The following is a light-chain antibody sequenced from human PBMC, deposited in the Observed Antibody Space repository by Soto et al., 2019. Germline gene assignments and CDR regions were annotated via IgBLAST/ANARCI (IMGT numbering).Light chain of an antibody. V-gene: IGKV3-20*01. Sequence: EILLTQSPGTLSLSPGERATLSCRARQSINNSYLAWYQQKRGQAPRLLIYGASSRATGIPDRFSGSGSGTDFTLTISRLEPEDFAVYYCQQYGGSPRTFGQGTKVEIK. J-gene: IGKJ1*01. CDR2: GAS. CDR3: QQYGGSPRT. CDR1: QSINNSY.